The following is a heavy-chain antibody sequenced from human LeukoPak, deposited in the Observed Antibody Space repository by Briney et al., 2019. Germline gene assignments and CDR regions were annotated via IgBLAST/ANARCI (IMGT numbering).Heavy chain of an antibody. CDR2: INHSGST. CDR1: GGSFSGYY. D-gene: IGHD5-24*01. CDR3: ARARARWLQLDAFDI. Sequence: NPSETLSLTCAVYGGSFSGYYWSWIRQPPAKGLQWTGQINHSGSTNYNPSLKLPHTISVDTPKNQVSLKLNSVTAADTAVYYCARARARWLQLDAFDIWGQGTMVTVSS. V-gene: IGHV4-34*01. J-gene: IGHJ3*02.